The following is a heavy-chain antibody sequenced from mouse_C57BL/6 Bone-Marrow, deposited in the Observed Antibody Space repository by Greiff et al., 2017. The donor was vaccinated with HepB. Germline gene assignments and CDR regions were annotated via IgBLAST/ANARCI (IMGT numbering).Heavy chain of an antibody. CDR1: GFTFSSYA. V-gene: IGHV5-4*03. Sequence: EVKLMESGRGLVKPGGSLKLSCAASGFTFSSYAMSWVRQTPEKRLEWVATISDGGSYTYYPDNVKGRFTISRDNAKNNLYLQMSHLKSEDTAMYYCARGGPTIVTTWYFDVWGTGTTVTVSS. J-gene: IGHJ1*03. CDR2: ISDGGSYT. D-gene: IGHD2-5*01. CDR3: ARGGPTIVTTWYFDV.